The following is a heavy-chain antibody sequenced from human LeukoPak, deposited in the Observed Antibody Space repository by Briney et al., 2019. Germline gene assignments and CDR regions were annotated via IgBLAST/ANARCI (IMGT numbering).Heavy chain of an antibody. J-gene: IGHJ4*02. CDR2: INHSGST. Sequence: SETLSLTCAVYGGSFSGYYWSWLRQPPRKGLEWIGEINHSGSTNYNPSLKSRVTISVDTSKNQFSLKLSSVTAADTAVYYCARAPYGSGSNAFDYWGQGTLVTVSS. V-gene: IGHV4-34*01. CDR1: GGSFSGYY. D-gene: IGHD3-10*01. CDR3: ARAPYGSGSNAFDY.